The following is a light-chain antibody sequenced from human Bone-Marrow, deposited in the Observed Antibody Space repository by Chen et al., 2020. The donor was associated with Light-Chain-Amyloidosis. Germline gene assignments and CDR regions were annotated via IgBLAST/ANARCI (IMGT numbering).Light chain of an antibody. J-gene: IGLJ1*01. CDR2: DVN. CDR1: SSDVGGYNF. V-gene: IGLV2-14*03. CDR3: TSYTSSHTYV. Sequence: QSALTQPASVSGSPGQSIIISCTGTSSDVGGYNFVSWYQQHPGKAPKLMIFDVNNRPSGVSNLFSGSKSDNTASLTISGLQPEDEADYYCTSYTSSHTYVFGTGTEVTVL.